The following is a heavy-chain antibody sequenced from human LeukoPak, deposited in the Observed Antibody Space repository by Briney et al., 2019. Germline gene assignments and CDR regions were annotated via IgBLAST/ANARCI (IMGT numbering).Heavy chain of an antibody. J-gene: IGHJ4*02. V-gene: IGHV3-11*01. Sequence: GGSLRLSCAASGFTFSDYNMRWIRQAPGKGLEWVSSISRSGSTKYYADSVKGRFTISRDNAKNSLFLQMNSLRAEDTAVYYCATVVRRGYYFDYWGQGTLVTVSS. CDR2: ISRSGSTK. CDR3: ATVVRRGYYFDY. CDR1: GFTFSDYN. D-gene: IGHD4-23*01.